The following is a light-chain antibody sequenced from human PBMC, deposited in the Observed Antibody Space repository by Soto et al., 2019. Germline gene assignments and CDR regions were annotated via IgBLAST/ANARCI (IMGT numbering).Light chain of an antibody. Sequence: QSVLTQPPSASGSPGQSVTISCTGTSSDVVGYNYVSWYQQHPGKAPKLMIYEVSKRPSGVPDRFSGSKSGNTASLTVSGLQAEDEADYYCSSYAGSNNFPYVFGTGTKSPS. CDR3: SSYAGSNNFPYV. CDR1: SSDVVGYNY. J-gene: IGLJ1*01. V-gene: IGLV2-8*01. CDR2: EVS.